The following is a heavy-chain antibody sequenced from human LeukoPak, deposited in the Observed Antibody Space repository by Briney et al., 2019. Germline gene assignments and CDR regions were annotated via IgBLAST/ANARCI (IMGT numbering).Heavy chain of an antibody. CDR2: IYHFGGT. D-gene: IGHD1-1*01. J-gene: IGHJ4*02. V-gene: IGHV4-30-2*01. CDR1: GGSISSGGSS. Sequence: SETLSLTCTVSGGSISSGGSSWSWIRQPPGKGLEWIGYIYHFGGTYYNPSLKTRVTISLDRSKNQFSLKLNSVTAADTAVYYCARGPHEGVNWNYLDYWGQGTLVTVSS. CDR3: ARGPHEGVNWNYLDY.